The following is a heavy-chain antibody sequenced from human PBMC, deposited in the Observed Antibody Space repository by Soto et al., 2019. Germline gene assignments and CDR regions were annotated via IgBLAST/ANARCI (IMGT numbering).Heavy chain of an antibody. J-gene: IGHJ6*02. CDR3: ARVGYYYGSGSYWAYYYGMDV. Sequence: PSETLSLTCTVSGGSISSYYWSWIRQPPGKGLEWIGYIYYSGSTNYNPSLKSRVTISVDTSKNQFSLKLSSVSAADTAVYYCARVGYYYGSGSYWAYYYGMDVWGQGTTVTVSS. CDR1: GGSISSYY. V-gene: IGHV4-59*01. CDR2: IYYSGST. D-gene: IGHD3-10*01.